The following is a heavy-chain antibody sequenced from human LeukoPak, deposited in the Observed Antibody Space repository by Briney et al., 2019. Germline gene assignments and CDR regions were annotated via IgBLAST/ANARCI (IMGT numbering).Heavy chain of an antibody. J-gene: IGHJ4*02. CDR3: ARSYYDSLTGYYTLFDY. CDR1: GGSISSDNYY. D-gene: IGHD3-9*01. V-gene: IGHV4-39*01. CDR2: IHYRGNT. Sequence: TSETLSLTCIVSGGSISSDNYYWGWIRQPPGKGLEWIGTIHYRGNTYYNPPLKSRVTMSVDTSKNQFSLKVTSVTAADTAVYYCARSYYDSLTGYYTLFDYWGQGTLVTVSS.